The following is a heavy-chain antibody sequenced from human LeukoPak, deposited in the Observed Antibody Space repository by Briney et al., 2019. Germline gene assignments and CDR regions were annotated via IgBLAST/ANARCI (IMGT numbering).Heavy chain of an antibody. CDR3: LRQAGRVGLQ. CDR2: ISGNGRDI. V-gene: IGHV3-11*01. J-gene: IGHJ4*02. D-gene: IGHD3-10*01. CDR1: LVTFCVHY. Sequence: GGSLRLSCATSLVTFCVHYMSSGRQAPGKGPEWISYISGNGRDIAYADSVKGRFTISRDNAKNLLHLQMNSLRVEVTVADHWLRQAGRVGLQWGQGTLIAVSS.